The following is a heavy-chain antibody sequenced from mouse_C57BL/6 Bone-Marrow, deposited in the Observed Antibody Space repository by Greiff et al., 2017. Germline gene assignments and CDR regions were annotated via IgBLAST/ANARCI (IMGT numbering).Heavy chain of an antibody. Sequence: QVKLQQSGAELARPGVSVKLSCKASGYTFTSYGISWVKQRTGPGLEWIGEIYLRSGNSYYNEMLKGRATLTAAIYTSTAYMELRSLTSEDSAASFCASLGGFDYWGQGTTLTVSS. J-gene: IGHJ2*01. V-gene: IGHV1-81*01. D-gene: IGHD4-1*01. CDR2: IYLRSGNS. CDR3: ASLGGFDY. CDR1: GYTFTSYG.